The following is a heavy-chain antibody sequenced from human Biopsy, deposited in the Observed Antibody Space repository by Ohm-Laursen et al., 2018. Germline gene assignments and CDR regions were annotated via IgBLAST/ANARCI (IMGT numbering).Heavy chain of an antibody. Sequence: SDTLSLTCTVSGDSISTSTTYYWAWLRQPPGKGVVWIGSIYNTATTFYNPSLKSRVTISVDTSTNQFSLKVSSVTAADTALYFCARHPTGFWFDPWGHGTLVTVSS. CDR1: GDSISTSTTYY. J-gene: IGHJ5*02. CDR3: ARHPTGFWFDP. V-gene: IGHV4-39*01. CDR2: IYNTATT.